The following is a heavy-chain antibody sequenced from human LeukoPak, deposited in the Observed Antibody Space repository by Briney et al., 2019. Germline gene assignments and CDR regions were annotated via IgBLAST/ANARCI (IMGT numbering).Heavy chain of an antibody. CDR2: FDPEDGET. CDR1: GYTLTELS. D-gene: IGHD3-10*01. CDR3: ATAMAYDAFDI. J-gene: IGHJ3*02. Sequence: WASVKVSRKVSGYTLTELSMHWVRQAPGKGLEWMGGFDPEDGETIYAQKFQGRVTMTEDTSTDTAYMELSSLRSEDTAVYYCATAMAYDAFDIWGQGTMVTVSS. V-gene: IGHV1-24*01.